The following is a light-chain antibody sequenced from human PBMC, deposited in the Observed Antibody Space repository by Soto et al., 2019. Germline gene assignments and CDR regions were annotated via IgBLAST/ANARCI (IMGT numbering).Light chain of an antibody. CDR2: GTS. V-gene: IGKV3-15*01. Sequence: EIVLTQSPGTLSLSPGERATLSCRASQSVSSNQLAWYQQKPGQSPRLLIYGTSTRATGIPARFSGSGSGTEFTLTICSLQPDDFATYYGQHYNSYSEAFGQGTKVDIK. J-gene: IGKJ1*01. CDR3: QHYNSYSEA. CDR1: QSVSSN.